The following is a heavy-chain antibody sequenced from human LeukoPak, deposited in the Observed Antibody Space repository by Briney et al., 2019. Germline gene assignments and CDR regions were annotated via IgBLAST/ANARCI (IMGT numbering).Heavy chain of an antibody. CDR1: GFTFSDYG. J-gene: IGHJ6*03. V-gene: IGHV3-30*02. D-gene: IGHD6-13*01. Sequence: GGSLRLSCAASGFTFSDYGMHWVRQAPGKGLEWVTFIRYDGSNKYYADSVKSRFTISRDNSKNMLYLQMNSLRAEDTALYYCAKGYHNSWYSDYMDVWGKGTTVTVSS. CDR2: IRYDGSNK. CDR3: AKGYHNSWYSDYMDV.